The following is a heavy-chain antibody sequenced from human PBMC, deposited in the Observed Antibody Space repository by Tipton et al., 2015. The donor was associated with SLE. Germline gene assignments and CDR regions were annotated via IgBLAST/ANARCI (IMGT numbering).Heavy chain of an antibody. CDR3: ARGGVLGFHPSAFDI. CDR2: IYYSGST. D-gene: IGHD3-10*01. V-gene: IGHV4-31*03. Sequence: TLSLTCTVSGGSISSYYWSWIRQHPGKGLEWIGYIYYSGSTYYNPSLKSRVTISVDTSKNQFSLKLSSVTAADTAVYYCARGGVLGFHPSAFDIWGQGTMVTVSS. CDR1: GGSISSYY. J-gene: IGHJ3*02.